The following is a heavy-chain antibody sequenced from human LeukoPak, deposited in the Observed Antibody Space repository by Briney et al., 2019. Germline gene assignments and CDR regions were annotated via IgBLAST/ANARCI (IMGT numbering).Heavy chain of an antibody. Sequence: PSETLSLTCTGSGGSISSYYWSWIRQPPGKGLGWIGYIYYSGSTNYNPSLKSRVTISVDTSKNQFSLKLSSVTAADTAVYYCARDQDSSGYYYGFDPWGQGTLVTVSS. CDR1: GGSISSYY. V-gene: IGHV4-59*01. D-gene: IGHD3-22*01. CDR3: ARDQDSSGYYYGFDP. CDR2: IYYSGST. J-gene: IGHJ5*02.